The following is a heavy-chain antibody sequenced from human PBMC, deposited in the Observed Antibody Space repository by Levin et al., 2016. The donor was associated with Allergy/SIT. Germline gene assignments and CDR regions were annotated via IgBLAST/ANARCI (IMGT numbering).Heavy chain of an antibody. CDR2: SYYSGGT. V-gene: IGHV4-39*01. CDR1: GGSISSSTSY. J-gene: IGHJ3*01. Sequence: SETLSLTCTVSGGSISSSTSYWDWIRQPPGKGLEWIGSSYYSGGTYYNPSLQSRVTISVDTPRNQFSLRLTSVTAADTAVYYCARHPRRPVLIYAFNFWGQGTLVTVSS. D-gene: IGHD3-10*02. CDR3: ARHPRRPVLIYAFNF.